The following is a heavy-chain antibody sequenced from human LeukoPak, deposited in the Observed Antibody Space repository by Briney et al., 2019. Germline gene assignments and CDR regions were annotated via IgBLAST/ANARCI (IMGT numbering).Heavy chain of an antibody. V-gene: IGHV5-51*01. J-gene: IGHJ6*02. Sequence: GESLKISCKGSGYSFTSYWIGWVRQMPGKGLEGIGIIYPSDSDTRYSPSFQGQVTISADKSISTAYLQWRRLKASDTAMYYCARVDTTRDMDYYYYGMDVWGQGTTVTVSS. D-gene: IGHD1-1*01. CDR1: GYSFTSYW. CDR2: IYPSDSDT. CDR3: ARVDTTRDMDYYYYGMDV.